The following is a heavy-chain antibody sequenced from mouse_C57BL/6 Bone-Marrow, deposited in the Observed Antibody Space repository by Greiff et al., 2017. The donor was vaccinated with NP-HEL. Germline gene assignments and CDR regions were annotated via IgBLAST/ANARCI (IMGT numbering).Heavy chain of an antibody. CDR2: ISYDGSN. V-gene: IGHV3-6*01. CDR1: GYSITSGYY. J-gene: IGHJ4*01. D-gene: IGHD4-1*01. CDR3: ARTNWMDY. Sequence: EVQRVESGPGLVKPSQSLSLTCSVTGYSITSGYYWNWIRQFPGNKLEWMGYISYDGSNNYNPSLKNRISITRDTSKNQFFLKLNSVTTEDTATYYCARTNWMDYWGQGTSVTVSS.